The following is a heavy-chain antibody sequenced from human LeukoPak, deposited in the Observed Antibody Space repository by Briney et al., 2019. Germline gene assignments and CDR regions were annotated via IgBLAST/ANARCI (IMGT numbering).Heavy chain of an antibody. CDR1: GGSISRGSYY. Sequence: PSETLSLTCTVSGGSISRGSYYWSWIRQPPGKGLEWIAYIYYSGSTNYNPSLKSRVTISVDTSKNQFSLKLSSVTAADTAVYYCARVYYSNSYDYWYFDLWGRGTLVTVSS. D-gene: IGHD6-13*01. V-gene: IGHV4-61*01. CDR2: IYYSGST. J-gene: IGHJ2*01. CDR3: ARVYYSNSYDYWYFDL.